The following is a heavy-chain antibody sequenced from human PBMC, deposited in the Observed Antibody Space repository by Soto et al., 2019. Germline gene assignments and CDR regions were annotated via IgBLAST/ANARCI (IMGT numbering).Heavy chain of an antibody. Sequence: PSETLSLTCTVSGGSISSGGYYWSWIRQHPGKGLEWIGYIDYSGSTYYNPSLKSRVTISVDTSKNPFSLKLSSVTAADTAVYYCARAGSSAWFAPWGQGTLVTVSS. D-gene: IGHD3-10*01. V-gene: IGHV4-31*03. CDR1: GGSISSGGYY. CDR2: IDYSGST. CDR3: ARAGSSAWFAP. J-gene: IGHJ5*02.